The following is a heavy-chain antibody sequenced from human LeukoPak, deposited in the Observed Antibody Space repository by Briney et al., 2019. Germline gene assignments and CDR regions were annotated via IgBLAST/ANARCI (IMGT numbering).Heavy chain of an antibody. V-gene: IGHV3-23*01. J-gene: IGHJ4*02. CDR2: ISASGSNT. CDR3: AKLNIGWYEDY. D-gene: IGHD6-19*01. Sequence: GGSLRLSCAASGFTFGTYAMTWVRQAPGKGLEWVSTISASGSNTYYADSVKGRFTISRDNSKNTLYMQMNSLRAEDTAAYYCAKLNIGWYEDYWGQGTLVTVSS. CDR1: GFTFGTYA.